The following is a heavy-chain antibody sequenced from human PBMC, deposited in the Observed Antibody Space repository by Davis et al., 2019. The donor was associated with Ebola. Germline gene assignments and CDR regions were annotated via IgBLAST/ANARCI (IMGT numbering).Heavy chain of an antibody. J-gene: IGHJ4*02. Sequence: GGSLRLSCAASGFTFSSYWMSWVRQASGKGLEWVGRIRSKANSYATAYAASVKGRFTISRDDSKNTAYLQMNSLKTEDTAVYYCSSSGGNFDYWGQGTLVTVSS. CDR2: IRSKANSYAT. D-gene: IGHD6-6*01. V-gene: IGHV3-73*01. CDR1: GFTFSSYW. CDR3: SSSGGNFDY.